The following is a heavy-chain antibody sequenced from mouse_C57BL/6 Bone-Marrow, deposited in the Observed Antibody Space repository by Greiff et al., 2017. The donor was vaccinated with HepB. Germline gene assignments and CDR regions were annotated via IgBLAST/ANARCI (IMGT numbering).Heavy chain of an antibody. Sequence: DVKLVESGGGLVKPGGSLKLSCAASGFTFSSYAMSWVRQTPEKRLEWVATISDGGSYTYYPDNVKGRFTISRDNAKNNLYLQMSHLKSEDTAMYYCARGLYGSRGYFDVWGTGTTVTVSS. CDR2: ISDGGSYT. J-gene: IGHJ1*03. CDR3: ARGLYGSRGYFDV. D-gene: IGHD1-1*01. V-gene: IGHV5-4*03. CDR1: GFTFSSYA.